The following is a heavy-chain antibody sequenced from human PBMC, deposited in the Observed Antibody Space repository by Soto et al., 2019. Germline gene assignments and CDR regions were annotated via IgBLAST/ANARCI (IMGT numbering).Heavy chain of an antibody. Sequence: QVQLVQFGAEVKKPGASVKVSCEASGYTFTTYGISWVRQAPGQGLEWMGWISPYNGNTNYAQKFQGRVTMTTDTTNRTAYMDLRRQRTDDTAVYYCARGAPSGAYGMDVWGQETTVTVSS. V-gene: IGHV1-18*01. CDR2: ISPYNGNT. CDR1: GYTFTTYG. CDR3: ARGAPSGAYGMDV. D-gene: IGHD3-10*01. J-gene: IGHJ6*02.